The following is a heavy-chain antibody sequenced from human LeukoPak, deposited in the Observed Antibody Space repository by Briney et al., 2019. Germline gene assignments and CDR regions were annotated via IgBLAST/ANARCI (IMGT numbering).Heavy chain of an antibody. CDR3: ARTTLLYFDWSTDAFDI. J-gene: IGHJ3*02. CDR2: IYTRGST. Sequence: PSETLSLTCTVAGGSISNYCWSWIRHPAGKRLEWIGRIYTRGSTNYNPSLKSRVTISLNTSKNQFSLKLSYVTAADTAVYYCARTTLLYFDWSTDAFDIWGQGTMVTVSS. CDR1: GGSISNYC. D-gene: IGHD3-9*01. V-gene: IGHV4-4*07.